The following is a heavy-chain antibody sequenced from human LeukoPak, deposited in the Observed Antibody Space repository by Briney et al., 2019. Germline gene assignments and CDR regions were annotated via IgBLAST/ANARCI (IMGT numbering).Heavy chain of an antibody. D-gene: IGHD5-18*01. J-gene: IGHJ4*02. CDR1: GFSFSSYT. CDR3: ATETSGYSYGYGPTTDY. V-gene: IGHV3-21*04. CDR2: IGGSGDDT. Sequence: GGSLRLSCAASGFSFSSYTMNWVRQAPGKGLEWVSAIGGSGDDTYYADSVKGRFTISRDNAKNSLYLQMNSLRAEDTAVYYCATETSGYSYGYGPTTDYWGQGTLVTVSS.